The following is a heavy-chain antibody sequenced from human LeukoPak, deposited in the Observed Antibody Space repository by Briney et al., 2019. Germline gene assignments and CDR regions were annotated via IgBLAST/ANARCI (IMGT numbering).Heavy chain of an antibody. CDR1: EFPFSFYE. V-gene: IGHV3-48*03. D-gene: IGHD6-19*01. CDR2: IGISGTNR. CDR3: ALLAVASDFDY. Sequence: PWGSLRLSCAVSEFPFSFYEMNWVRQAPGKGLDWVSNIGISGTNRYYADSVKGRFSISRDNAKSSLYLQMNSLRVEDTAVYYCALLAVASDFDYWGQGALVTVSS. J-gene: IGHJ4*02.